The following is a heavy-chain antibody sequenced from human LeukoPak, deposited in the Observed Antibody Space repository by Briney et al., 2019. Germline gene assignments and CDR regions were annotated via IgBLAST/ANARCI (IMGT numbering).Heavy chain of an antibody. D-gene: IGHD3/OR15-3a*01. J-gene: IGHJ4*02. CDR1: GFTFSSYA. Sequence: AGGSLRLSYAASGFTFSSYAMSWVRQAPGKGLEWVSAISGSGGSTYYADSVKGRFTISRDNSKNTLYLQMNSLRAEDTAVYYCAKDGTELYYFDYWGQGTLVTVSS. V-gene: IGHV3-23*01. CDR3: AKDGTELYYFDY. CDR2: ISGSGGST.